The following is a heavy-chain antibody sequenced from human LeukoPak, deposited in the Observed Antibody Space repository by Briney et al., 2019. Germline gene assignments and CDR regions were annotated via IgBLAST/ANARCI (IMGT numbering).Heavy chain of an antibody. CDR1: GYTFTSFG. V-gene: IGHV1-18*01. CDR3: ARGPLAPDHYDSSGYYSY. Sequence: GASVKVSCKTSGYTFTSFGIAWVRQAPGQGLEWMGWISPYNGDTNYAQNLQGGVTMTTDTSTSTAYMELRSLRSDDTAVYYCARGPLAPDHYDSSGYYSYWGQGTLVTVSS. D-gene: IGHD3-22*01. J-gene: IGHJ4*02. CDR2: ISPYNGDT.